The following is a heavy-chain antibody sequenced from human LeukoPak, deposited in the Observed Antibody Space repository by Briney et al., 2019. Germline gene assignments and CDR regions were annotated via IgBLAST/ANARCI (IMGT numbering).Heavy chain of an antibody. CDR1: GYSFTGYY. CDR2: INPNSGGT. Sequence: ASVKVSCKASGYSFTGYYMHWVRQAPGQGLEWMGWINPNSGGTNYAQNFQGRVTMTRDTSISTAYMELSRLRSDYTALYYGARVWQYSRSSGAFDIWGQGTMVTVSS. V-gene: IGHV1-2*02. CDR3: ARVWQYSRSSGAFDI. J-gene: IGHJ3*02. D-gene: IGHD6-6*01.